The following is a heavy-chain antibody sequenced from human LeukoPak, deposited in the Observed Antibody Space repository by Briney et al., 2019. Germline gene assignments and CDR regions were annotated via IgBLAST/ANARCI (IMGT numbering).Heavy chain of an antibody. D-gene: IGHD3-10*01. CDR3: ARDSSITMVRGVNNWFDP. Sequence: GGSLRLSCAASGFTFSNYSMNWVRQAPGKGLEWVSSISSSSSYIYYADSVKGRFTISRDNAKNSLYLQMNSLRAEDTAVYYCARDSSITMVRGVNNWFDPWGQGTLVTVSS. CDR1: GFTFSNYS. J-gene: IGHJ5*02. CDR2: ISSSSSYI. V-gene: IGHV3-21*01.